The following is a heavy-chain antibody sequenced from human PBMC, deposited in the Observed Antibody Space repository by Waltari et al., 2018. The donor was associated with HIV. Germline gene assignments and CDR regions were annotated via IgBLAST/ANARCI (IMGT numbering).Heavy chain of an antibody. J-gene: IGHJ4*02. Sequence: QVQLVESGGGVVQPGRSLRLSCAASGFRLSSYGMHWVRQAPGKGVEGGAVIWYDGSQKYYADSVKGRFTISRDNSKNMLYLQVNSLKAEDAALYYCAKGFCSSSNCYALDYWGQGTLVTVSS. CDR1: GFRLSSYG. D-gene: IGHD2-2*01. V-gene: IGHV3-30*18. CDR3: AKGFCSSSNCYALDY. CDR2: IWYDGSQK.